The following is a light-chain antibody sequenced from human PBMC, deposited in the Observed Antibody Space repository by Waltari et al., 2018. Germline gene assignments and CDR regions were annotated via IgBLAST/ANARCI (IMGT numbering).Light chain of an antibody. CDR2: STP. J-gene: IGLJ3*02. Sequence: QSVLTQPPSASGTPGRRVTISCSGTIYNIGINTVNWYQQFPGSAPKLLIFSTPQPPSGVPDRFSASKSGTSASLAINGLQAADEADDYCGAWDDGVKEWVFGGGTKLTVL. CDR3: GAWDDGVKEWV. V-gene: IGLV1-44*01. CDR1: IYNIGINT.